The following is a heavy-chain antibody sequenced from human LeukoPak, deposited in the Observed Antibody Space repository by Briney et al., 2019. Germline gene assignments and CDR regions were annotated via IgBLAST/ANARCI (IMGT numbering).Heavy chain of an antibody. CDR3: AGTPFEYSSSSQYYYGMDV. D-gene: IGHD6-6*01. J-gene: IGHJ6*02. CDR1: GGSFSGYY. CDR2: INHSGST. Sequence: SETLSLTCAVYGGSFSGYYWSWIRQPPGKGLEWIGEINHSGSTNYNPSLKSRVTISVDTSKNQFSLKLSSVTAADTAVYYCAGTPFEYSSSSQYYYGMDVWGQGTTVTVSS. V-gene: IGHV4-34*01.